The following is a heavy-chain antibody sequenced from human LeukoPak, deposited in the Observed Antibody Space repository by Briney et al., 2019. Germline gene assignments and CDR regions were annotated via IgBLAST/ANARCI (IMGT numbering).Heavy chain of an antibody. Sequence: PGGSLRLSCVASGFAFSTSAMTWVRQAPGKGLEWVSALSESGTSTYYADSVKGRFTISRDTSKNTLYLQMNSLRAEDTAVYYCASNRLRGARYYYGMDVWGQGTTVTVSS. CDR2: LSESGTST. J-gene: IGHJ6*02. CDR1: GFAFSTSA. D-gene: IGHD3-10*01. CDR3: ASNRLRGARYYYGMDV. V-gene: IGHV3-23*01.